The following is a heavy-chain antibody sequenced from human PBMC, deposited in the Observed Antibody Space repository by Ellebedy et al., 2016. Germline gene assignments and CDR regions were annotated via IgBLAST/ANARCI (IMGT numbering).Heavy chain of an antibody. CDR2: ISAGSDTT. Sequence: GESLKISCTASGFNLNTYFMSWVRQTPGKGLEWVSTISAGSDTTRFADSVKGRFTISRDSSKNTVYLRMNNLRAEDTAVYYCRQGHYADLWGQGTLVTVSS. CDR3: RQGHYADL. D-gene: IGHD4-17*01. CDR1: GFNLNTYF. V-gene: IGHV3-23*01. J-gene: IGHJ4*02.